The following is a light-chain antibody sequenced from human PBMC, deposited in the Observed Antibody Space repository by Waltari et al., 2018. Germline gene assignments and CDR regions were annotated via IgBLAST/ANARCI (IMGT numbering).Light chain of an antibody. CDR3: QVWDSSTVV. V-gene: IGLV3-9*01. Sequence: SYELTQPLSVSVALGQTARITCGGNNIGSKNVHWYQQKPGQAPVLVLYRDSNRPSGRPKRFSGSNSGNTATLTISRAQAGDEADYYCQVWDSSTVVFGGGTKLTVL. CDR2: RDS. CDR1: NIGSKN. J-gene: IGLJ2*01.